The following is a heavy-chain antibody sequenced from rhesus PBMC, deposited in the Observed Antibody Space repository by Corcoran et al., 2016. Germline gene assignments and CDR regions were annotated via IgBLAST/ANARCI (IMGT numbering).Heavy chain of an antibody. D-gene: IGHD6-37*01. Sequence: QVQLQESGPGLVKPSETLSLTCAVSGYPISSHYCSWIRQPPGKGMEWIGYIYGSSGSTYYNPSLKSQVTISTDASKDQFSLKLSSVTASDTAVYYCARGGGWSKVFDYWGQGVLVTVSS. J-gene: IGHJ4*01. CDR2: IYGSSGST. V-gene: IGHV4-165*01. CDR1: GYPISSHY. CDR3: ARGGGWSKVFDY.